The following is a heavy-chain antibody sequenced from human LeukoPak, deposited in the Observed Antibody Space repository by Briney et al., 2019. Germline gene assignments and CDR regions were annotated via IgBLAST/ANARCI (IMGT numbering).Heavy chain of an antibody. D-gene: IGHD3-10*01. CDR3: ARDRYYYGSGIYYNWFDP. CDR2: IYTSGST. J-gene: IGHJ5*02. CDR1: GGSISSYY. Sequence: PSETLSLTCTVSGGSISSYYWSWIRQPAGKGLEWIGRIYTSGSTNYNPSLKSRVTMSVDTSKNQLSLKLSSVTAADTAVYYCARDRYYYGSGIYYNWFDPWGQGTLVTVSS. V-gene: IGHV4-4*07.